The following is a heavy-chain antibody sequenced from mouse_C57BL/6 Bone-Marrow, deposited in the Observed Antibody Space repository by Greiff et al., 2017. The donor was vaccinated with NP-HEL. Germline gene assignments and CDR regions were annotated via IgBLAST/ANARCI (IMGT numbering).Heavy chain of an antibody. Sequence: QVQLQQPGAELVKPGASVKLSCKASGYTFTTYWMQWVKQRPGQGLEWIGEIDPSDSYTNYNQKFKGKATLTVDTSSSTANMQLSSLTSEDSAVYYCARKASYGRSYEFAYWGQGTLVTVSA. J-gene: IGHJ3*01. V-gene: IGHV1-50*01. CDR3: ARKASYGRSYEFAY. CDR2: IDPSDSYT. CDR1: GYTFTTYW. D-gene: IGHD1-1*01.